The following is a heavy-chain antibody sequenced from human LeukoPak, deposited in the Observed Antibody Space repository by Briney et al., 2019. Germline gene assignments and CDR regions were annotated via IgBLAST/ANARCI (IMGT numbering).Heavy chain of an antibody. CDR1: GFTFSSYA. J-gene: IGHJ4*02. Sequence: GGSLRLSCAASGFTFSSYAMNWVRLAPGKGLEWVSYMSGSGSSIYYADSVKGRFTISRDNAKNSLYLQMSSLRAEDTAVYYCARSPTGSGWYYFDYWGQGTLVTVSS. CDR2: MSGSGSSI. D-gene: IGHD6-19*01. V-gene: IGHV3-48*03. CDR3: ARSPTGSGWYYFDY.